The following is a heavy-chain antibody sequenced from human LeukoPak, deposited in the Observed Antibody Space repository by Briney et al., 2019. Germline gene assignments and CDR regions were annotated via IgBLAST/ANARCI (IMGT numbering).Heavy chain of an antibody. D-gene: IGHD3-9*01. Sequence: SETLSLTCTVSGGSISSYYWSWIRQPPGKGLEWIGYIYYSGSTNYNPSLKSRVTISVDTSKNQFSLKLSSVTAADTAVYYCARAEDFDRSIDYWGQGTLVTVSS. J-gene: IGHJ4*02. CDR1: GGSISSYY. CDR2: IYYSGST. CDR3: ARAEDFDRSIDY. V-gene: IGHV4-59*01.